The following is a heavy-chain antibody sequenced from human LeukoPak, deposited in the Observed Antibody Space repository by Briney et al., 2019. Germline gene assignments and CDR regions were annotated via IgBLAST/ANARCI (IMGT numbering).Heavy chain of an antibody. CDR2: ISSSSSYI. Sequence: PGGSLRLSCAASGFTFSSYSMNRVRQAPGKGLEWVSSISSSSSYIYYADSVKGRFTISRDNAKNSLYLQMNSLRAEDTALYYLASYCRGGGGYGRPHDYGGQETLVTVSS. J-gene: IGHJ4*02. CDR3: ASYCRGGGGYGRPHDY. CDR1: GFTFSSYS. D-gene: IGHD2-15*01. V-gene: IGHV3-21*01.